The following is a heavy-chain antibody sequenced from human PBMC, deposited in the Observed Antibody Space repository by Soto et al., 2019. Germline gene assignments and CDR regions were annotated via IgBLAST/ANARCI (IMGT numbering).Heavy chain of an antibody. CDR3: AKANTPTYYYDSSGFYGFDC. D-gene: IGHD3-22*01. J-gene: IGHJ4*02. V-gene: IGHV3-23*01. Sequence: EVQLLESGGDLVQPGGSLRLSCAASGFTFSSYAMSWVRQAPGKGLEWVSAISGGGAGTYYADSVQGRFSISRDNSENTLYLQMNRLRAEDTAVYYCAKANTPTYYYDSSGFYGFDCWGQGTLVTVSS. CDR2: ISGGGAGT. CDR1: GFTFSSYA.